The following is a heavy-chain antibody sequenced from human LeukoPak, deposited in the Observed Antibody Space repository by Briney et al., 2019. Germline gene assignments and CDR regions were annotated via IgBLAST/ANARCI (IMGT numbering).Heavy chain of an antibody. CDR3: ARAHIDY. CDR1: AYTFTVYY. CDR2: INPNSGGT. V-gene: IGHV1-2*02. J-gene: IGHJ4*02. Sequence: ASVTVSFTSSAYTFTVYYMHLVRQAPGQGIEWMGWINPNSGGTNYAQKFQGRVTMTRDTSVSTAYMELSRLRSDDTAVYYCARAHIDYWGQGTLVTVSS.